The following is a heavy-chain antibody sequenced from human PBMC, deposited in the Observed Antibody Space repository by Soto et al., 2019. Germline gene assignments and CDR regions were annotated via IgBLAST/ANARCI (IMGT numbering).Heavy chain of an antibody. V-gene: IGHV3-74*01. CDR1: GFTFSSYW. Sequence: EVQLVESGGGLVQPGGSLRLSCAASGFTFSSYWMHWVRQAPGKGLVWVSRINSDGSSTSYADSVKGRFTISRDNAKNPVYVQLKSLRAVGTAVYYCAGSFGRGGAVVYWGQGTLVTVSS. D-gene: IGHD3-10*01. CDR3: AGSFGRGGAVVY. J-gene: IGHJ4*02. CDR2: INSDGSST.